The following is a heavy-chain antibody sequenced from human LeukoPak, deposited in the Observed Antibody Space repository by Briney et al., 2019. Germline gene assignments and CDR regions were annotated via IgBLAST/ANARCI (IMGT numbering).Heavy chain of an antibody. CDR2: IYHSGST. V-gene: IGHV4-34*01. CDR3: VHRGAFYDY. D-gene: IGHD2/OR15-2a*01. J-gene: IGHJ4*02. Sequence: SGTLSHTCAVYGGSFSGYYWSWIRQPPGKGLEWIGEIYHSGSTNYNPSLKSRVTISVDKSKNQFSLKLSSVTAADTAVYYCVHRGAFYDYWGQGTLVTVSS. CDR1: GGSFSGYY.